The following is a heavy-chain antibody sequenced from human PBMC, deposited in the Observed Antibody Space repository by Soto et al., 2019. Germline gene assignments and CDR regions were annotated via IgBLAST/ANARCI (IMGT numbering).Heavy chain of an antibody. V-gene: IGHV4-59*01. CDR3: ARYRREAVAGYTLDN. Sequence: SETLSLTCTVSGGSISSNYWTWIRQPPGKGLEWIGYVYNSGSTNYNPSLKSRVTISEDTSKSQFSLKVNSMTAADTAVYYCARYRREAVAGYTLDNWGRGILFTVSS. D-gene: IGHD6-13*01. J-gene: IGHJ4*02. CDR2: VYNSGST. CDR1: GGSISSNY.